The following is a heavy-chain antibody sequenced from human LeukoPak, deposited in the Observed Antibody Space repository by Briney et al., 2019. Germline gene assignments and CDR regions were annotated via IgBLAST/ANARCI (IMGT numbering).Heavy chain of an antibody. CDR3: VRGLAGSSWPATAFDI. Sequence: GGSLRLSCADSGFTFSIYEMNRVRQAPGKGREGVSYISRKGRTIYYSDTVKGRFNISRDNAKTSLYLKMNSLRGEDTAIYSCVRGLAGSSWPATAFDIWGQGTMVTVSS. J-gene: IGHJ3*02. CDR2: ISRKGRTI. V-gene: IGHV3-48*03. CDR1: GFTFSIYE. D-gene: IGHD6-13*01.